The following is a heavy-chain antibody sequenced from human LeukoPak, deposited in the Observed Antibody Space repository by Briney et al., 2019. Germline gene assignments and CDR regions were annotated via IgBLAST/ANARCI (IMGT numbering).Heavy chain of an antibody. V-gene: IGHV3-66*04. CDR1: GFTVSSNY. CDR2: IYSGGST. Sequence: GGSLRLSCAASGFTVSSNYMSWVRQAPGKGLEWVSVIYSGGSTYYADSVKGRFTISRDNSKNTLYLQMNSLRAEDTAVYYCARPSSSRWYFDYWGRGTLVTVSS. J-gene: IGHJ4*02. CDR3: ARPSSSRWYFDY. D-gene: IGHD6-13*01.